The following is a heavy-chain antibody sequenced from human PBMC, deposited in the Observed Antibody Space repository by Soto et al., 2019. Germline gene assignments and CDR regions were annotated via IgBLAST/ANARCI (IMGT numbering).Heavy chain of an antibody. CDR3: TIDRSAVDFDY. CDR2: IKSKTDGGTT. D-gene: IGHD2-15*01. J-gene: IGHJ4*02. V-gene: IGHV3-15*01. Sequence: SWVRQAPGKGLEWVGRIKSKTDGGTTDYAAPVKGRYTISRDDSKNTLYLQMNSLKTEDTAVYYCTIDRSAVDFDYWGQGTLVTVSS.